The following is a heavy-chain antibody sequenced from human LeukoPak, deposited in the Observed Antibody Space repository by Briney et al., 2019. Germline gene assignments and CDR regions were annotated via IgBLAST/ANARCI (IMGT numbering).Heavy chain of an antibody. V-gene: IGHV3-7*01. Sequence: GGSLRLSCAASGFTLNSYLMSWVRQAPGRGLEWVANIKKDGSEENYLDSVKGRFTVSRDNAKNSLYLQMNSLRGEDTAVYYCARSNPTRNALDLWGQGTMVTISS. CDR1: GFTLNSYL. J-gene: IGHJ3*01. CDR2: IKKDGSEE. D-gene: IGHD4-11*01. CDR3: ARSNPTRNALDL.